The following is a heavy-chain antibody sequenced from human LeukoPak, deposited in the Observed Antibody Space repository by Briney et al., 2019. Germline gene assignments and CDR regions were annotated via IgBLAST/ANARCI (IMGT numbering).Heavy chain of an antibody. V-gene: IGHV4-4*07. CDR3: ARDPSITIFGVAPDY. CDR1: GGSINGYY. J-gene: IGHJ4*02. CDR2: VYSSGRT. Sequence: PSETLSLTCIISGGSINGYYWNWIRQSAGKGLEWIGRVYSSGRTNYNPSLESRVTMSLEAPKKQLSLKLTSVTAADTAVYYCARDPSITIFGVAPDYWGQGTLVTVSS. D-gene: IGHD3-3*01.